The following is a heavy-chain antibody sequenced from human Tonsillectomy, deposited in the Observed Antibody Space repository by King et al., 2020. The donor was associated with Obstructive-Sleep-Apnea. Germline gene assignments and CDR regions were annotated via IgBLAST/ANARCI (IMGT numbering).Heavy chain of an antibody. CDR1: GFTFSSYG. D-gene: IGHD6-13*01. CDR3: AKPAAGGYYFDY. V-gene: IGHV3-30*02. J-gene: IGHJ4*02. CDR2: IRYDGSNK. Sequence: VQLVESGGGVVQPGRSLRLSCAASGFTFSSYGMHWVRQAPGKGLEWVAFIRYDGSNKYYADSVKGRFTISRDNSKNTLYLQMNSLRAEDTAVYYCAKPAAGGYYFDYWGQGTLVTVSS.